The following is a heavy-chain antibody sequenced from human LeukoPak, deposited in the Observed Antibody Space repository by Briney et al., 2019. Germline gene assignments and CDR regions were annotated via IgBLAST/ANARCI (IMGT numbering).Heavy chain of an antibody. Sequence: GGSLRLSCAASGFTFSSYAMSWVRQAPGKGLEWVSAISGSGGSTYYADSVKGRFTISRDNSKNTLYLQMNSLRAEDTAVYCCAKAARRGFDSSGYPFDYWGQGTLVTVSS. CDR1: GFTFSSYA. V-gene: IGHV3-23*01. D-gene: IGHD3-22*01. CDR3: AKAARRGFDSSGYPFDY. J-gene: IGHJ4*02. CDR2: ISGSGGST.